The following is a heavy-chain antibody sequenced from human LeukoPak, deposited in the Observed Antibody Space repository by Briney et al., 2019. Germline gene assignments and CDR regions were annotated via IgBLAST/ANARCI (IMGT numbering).Heavy chain of an antibody. V-gene: IGHV1-69*01. CDR3: AREVGSYGQYYFDY. D-gene: IGHD5-18*01. CDR2: IIPIFGTA. J-gene: IGHJ4*02. CDR1: GGTFSSHA. Sequence: GSSVKVSCKASGGTFSSHAISWVRQAPGQGLEWMGGIIPIFGTANYAQKFQGRVTITADESTSTAYMELSSLRSEDTAVYYCAREVGSYGQYYFDYWGQRTLVTVSS.